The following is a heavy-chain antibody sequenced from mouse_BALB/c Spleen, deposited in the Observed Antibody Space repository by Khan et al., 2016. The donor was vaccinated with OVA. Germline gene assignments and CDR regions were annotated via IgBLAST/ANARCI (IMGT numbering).Heavy chain of an antibody. CDR2: ISYSGST. Sequence: VQLQQSGPGLVKPSQSLSLTCTVTGYSITSGYGWNWIRQFPGNKLEWMGYISYSGSTNYNPSLKSRISITRDTSKNQFFLQLNSVTTEDTATYYCARTDRMKYWGQGTTLTVSS. CDR3: ARTDRMKY. CDR1: GYSITSGYG. J-gene: IGHJ2*01. V-gene: IGHV3-2*02. D-gene: IGHD2-14*01.